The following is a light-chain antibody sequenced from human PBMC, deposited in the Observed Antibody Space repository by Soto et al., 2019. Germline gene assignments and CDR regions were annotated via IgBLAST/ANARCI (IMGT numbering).Light chain of an antibody. CDR2: ATS. Sequence: DVQMTQSPSSLSAFVGDRVTITCRASQSINPYLAWFQQKPGKVPKLLIYATSTLQSGVPSRFSGSGSGTDFTLTISSLQPEDVATYYCQKYNSAPLTFGGETKVEIK. J-gene: IGKJ4*01. CDR1: QSINPY. V-gene: IGKV1-27*01. CDR3: QKYNSAPLT.